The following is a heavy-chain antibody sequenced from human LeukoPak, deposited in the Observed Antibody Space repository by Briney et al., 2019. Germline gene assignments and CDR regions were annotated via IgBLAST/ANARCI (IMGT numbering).Heavy chain of an antibody. D-gene: IGHD3-9*01. CDR3: ARNPYDILTGADLLYFDL. Sequence: GGSLTHSCAASGFTFSSYAMSWVRQAPGKGLEWVSAISGSGGSTYYADSVKGRFTISRDNSKNTLYLQMNSLRAEDTAVYYCARNPYDILTGADLLYFDLWGRGTLVTVSS. V-gene: IGHV3-23*01. CDR1: GFTFSSYA. J-gene: IGHJ2*01. CDR2: ISGSGGST.